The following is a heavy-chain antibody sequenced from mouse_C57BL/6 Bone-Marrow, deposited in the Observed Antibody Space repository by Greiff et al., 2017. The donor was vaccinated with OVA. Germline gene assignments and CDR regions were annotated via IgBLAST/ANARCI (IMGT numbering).Heavy chain of an antibody. D-gene: IGHD1-1*01. CDR3: ARIPSITTVVGYFDV. V-gene: IGHV2-9-1*01. J-gene: IGHJ1*03. CDR2: IWTGGGT. Sequence: VQRVESGPGLVAPSQSLSITCTVSGFSLTSYAISWVRQPPGKGLEWLGVIWTGGGTNYNSALKSRLSISKDNSKSQVFLKMNSLQTDDTARYYCARIPSITTVVGYFDVWGTGTTVTVSS. CDR1: GFSLTSYA.